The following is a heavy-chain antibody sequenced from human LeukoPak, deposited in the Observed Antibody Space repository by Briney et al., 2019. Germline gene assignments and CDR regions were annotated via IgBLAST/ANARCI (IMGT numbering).Heavy chain of an antibody. D-gene: IGHD3-22*01. Sequence: GGSLRLSCAASGFTFSSYAMHWVRQAPGKGLEWVAVISYDGSNKYYADSVKGRFTISRDNSKNTLYLQMNSLRAEDTAVYYCARGGYDSSGYLPFWGQGTLVTVSS. CDR1: GFTFSSYA. CDR2: ISYDGSNK. V-gene: IGHV3-30-3*01. CDR3: ARGGYDSSGYLPF. J-gene: IGHJ4*02.